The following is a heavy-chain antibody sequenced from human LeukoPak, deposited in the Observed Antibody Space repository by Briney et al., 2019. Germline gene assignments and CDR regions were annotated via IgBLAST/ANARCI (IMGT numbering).Heavy chain of an antibody. CDR3: ARLSGIAAAVGY. D-gene: IGHD6-13*01. Sequence: ASVKVSCKASGYTFTGYYMHWVRQAPGQGLEWMGWINPNSGGTNYAQKFQGRVTMTRDTSISTAYMELSRLRTDDTAVYYCARLSGIAAAVGYRGQGTLVTVSS. V-gene: IGHV1-2*02. CDR2: INPNSGGT. J-gene: IGHJ4*02. CDR1: GYTFTGYY.